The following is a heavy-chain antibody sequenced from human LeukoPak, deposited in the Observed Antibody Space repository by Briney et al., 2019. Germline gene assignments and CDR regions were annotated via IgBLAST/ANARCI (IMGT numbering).Heavy chain of an antibody. CDR1: GGSISSSSYY. CDR2: VYYSGST. CDR3: ARHPPGLRYFDP. J-gene: IGHJ5*02. V-gene: IGHV4-39*01. Sequence: PSETLSLTCSVSGGSISSSSYYWGWIRQPPGKGLEWIGSVYYSGSTYYNPSLKSRITTSVDTSKNQFSLRLNSVTAADTAFYYCARHPPGLRYFDPWGQGTLVTVSS. D-gene: IGHD3-9*01.